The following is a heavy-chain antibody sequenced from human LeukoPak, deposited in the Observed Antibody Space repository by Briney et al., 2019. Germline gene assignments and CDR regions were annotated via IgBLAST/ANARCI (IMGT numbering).Heavy chain of an antibody. CDR3: AKVRFGVTARYYFDY. Sequence: GGSLRLSCVASGFTFSSYWMHWVRQAPGKGLVWVSRINSDGSSTSYADSVKGRFTISRDNAKNTLYLQMNSLRAEDTAVYYCAKVRFGVTARYYFDYWGQGTLVTVSS. V-gene: IGHV3-74*01. D-gene: IGHD3-10*01. CDR2: INSDGSST. J-gene: IGHJ4*02. CDR1: GFTFSSYW.